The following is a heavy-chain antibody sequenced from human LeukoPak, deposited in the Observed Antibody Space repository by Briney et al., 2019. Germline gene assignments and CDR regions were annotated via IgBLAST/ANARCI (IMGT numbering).Heavy chain of an antibody. CDR1: GFTVSTNY. CDR2: IHSGGNT. CDR3: AREEGPLDY. V-gene: IGHV3-66*01. Sequence: GGSLRLSCAASGFTVSTNYMSWVRQAPGKGLEWVSLIHSGGNTDYADSVKDRFTISGDNTKNTLYLQMNSLRVEDTAVYYCAREEGPLDYWGQGTLVTVSS. J-gene: IGHJ4*02.